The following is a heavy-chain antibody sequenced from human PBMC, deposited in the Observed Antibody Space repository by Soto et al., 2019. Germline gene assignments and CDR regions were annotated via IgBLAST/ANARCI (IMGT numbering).Heavy chain of an antibody. Sequence: QVHLVQSGAEVKKPGASVKVSCKGTGYAFTTYGITWVRQAPGQGLEWMGWISAHNGNTNYAQKLQGRVTVTRDTSTSTAYMELRSLRSDDTAVYYCARGRYGEYWGQGARVTVSS. CDR3: ARGRYGEY. D-gene: IGHD3-10*01. CDR1: GYAFTTYG. CDR2: ISAHNGNT. V-gene: IGHV1-18*01. J-gene: IGHJ4*02.